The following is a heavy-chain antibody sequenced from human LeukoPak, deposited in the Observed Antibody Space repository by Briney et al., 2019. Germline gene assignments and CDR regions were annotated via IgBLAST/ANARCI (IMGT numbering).Heavy chain of an antibody. CDR2: ISSSGIGI. CDR1: GFTFSSYE. V-gene: IGHV3-48*03. D-gene: IGHD2-2*01. J-gene: IGHJ6*02. CDR3: ARWYCSSTSCHHYYYGMDV. Sequence: GGSLRLSCAASGFTFSSYEMNWVRQAPGKGLEWVSFISSSGIGIYYLDSVKGRFTISRDNAKNSLYLQMNSLRAEDTAVYYRARWYCSSTSCHHYYYGMDVWGQGTTVTVSS.